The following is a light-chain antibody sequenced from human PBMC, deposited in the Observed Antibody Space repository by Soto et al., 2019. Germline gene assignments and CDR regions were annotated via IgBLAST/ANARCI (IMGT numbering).Light chain of an antibody. Sequence: QSVLTQPPSVSGAPGQRVTISCTGSSSNIGAGYDVHWYQQLPGTAPTLLISGNTDRPSGVPDRFSGSKSGTSASLAITWLQTEDEADYYCQSFDRSLTAWVFGGGTKVTVL. CDR3: QSFDRSLTAWV. J-gene: IGLJ3*02. CDR2: GNT. CDR1: SSNIGAGYD. V-gene: IGLV1-40*01.